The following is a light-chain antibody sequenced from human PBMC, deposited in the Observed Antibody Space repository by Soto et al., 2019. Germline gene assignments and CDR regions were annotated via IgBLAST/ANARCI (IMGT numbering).Light chain of an antibody. CDR1: QSISSF. CDR3: QQSYCSPET. J-gene: IGKJ1*01. V-gene: IGKV1-39*01. CDR2: AAS. Sequence: DIQMTQSPSSLSASVGDRVTITCRASQSISSFLNWYQQKPGKAPRLLIYAASSLQSGGPSRFSDSESGTDFTLTISSLQPEDFATYYCQQSYCSPETFGQGTKVDIK.